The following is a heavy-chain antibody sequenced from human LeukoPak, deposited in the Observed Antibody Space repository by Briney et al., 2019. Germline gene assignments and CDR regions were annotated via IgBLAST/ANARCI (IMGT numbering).Heavy chain of an antibody. Sequence: GASVKVSCKASGGTFSSCAISWVRQAPGQGLEWMGGIIPIFGTANYAQKFQGRVTITADESTSTAYMELSSLRSEDTAVYYCARTNCSSTSCYPPTLVDWFDPWGQGTLVTVSS. CDR1: GGTFSSCA. D-gene: IGHD2-2*01. V-gene: IGHV1-69*01. CDR3: ARTNCSSTSCYPPTLVDWFDP. J-gene: IGHJ5*02. CDR2: IIPIFGTA.